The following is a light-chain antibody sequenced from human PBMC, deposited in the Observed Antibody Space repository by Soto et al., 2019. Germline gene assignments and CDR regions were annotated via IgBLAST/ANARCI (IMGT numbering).Light chain of an antibody. V-gene: IGLV2-14*01. J-gene: IGLJ3*02. CDR1: SSDVGGYNY. CDR3: SSYTSSSTRV. CDR2: EVS. Sequence: QSALTQPASVSGSPGQSITISCTGTSSDVGGYNYVSWYQQHPGKAPKLMIYEVSNRPSGVSHRFSGSKSGNTASLTISGLPAEDEADYYCSSYTSSSTRVFGGGTKVTVL.